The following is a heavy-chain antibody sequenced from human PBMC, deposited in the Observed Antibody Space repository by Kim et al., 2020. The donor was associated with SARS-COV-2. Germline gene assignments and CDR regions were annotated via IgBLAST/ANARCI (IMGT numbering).Heavy chain of an antibody. D-gene: IGHD2-2*01. V-gene: IGHV3-33*01. CDR2: IWYDEKGE. CDR1: GFIFSTYG. J-gene: IGHJ3*01. CDR3: ARALYYSTADAFDL. Sequence: GGSLRLSCAASGFIFSTYGMHWVRQAPGKGLEWVAVIWYDEKGEYYADSVKGRFTISRDNSKGTVYLQMNSLRAEDTAVYYCARALYYSTADAFDLWGQGTMVTVSS.